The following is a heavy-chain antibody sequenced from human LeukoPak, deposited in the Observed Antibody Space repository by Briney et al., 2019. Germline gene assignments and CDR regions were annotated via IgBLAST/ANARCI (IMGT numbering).Heavy chain of an antibody. CDR3: AKVPGSFGAFDI. CDR2: IRYEGSNK. J-gene: IGHJ3*02. Sequence: GGSLRLSCAASGFTFSSYGMHWVREAPGKGLEWVSFIRYEGSNKYYADSMKGRFTISRDNSKNTLYLQMNILRAEDTAVYYCAKVPGSFGAFDIWGQGTMVTVSS. D-gene: IGHD3-3*01. CDR1: GFTFSSYG. V-gene: IGHV3-30*02.